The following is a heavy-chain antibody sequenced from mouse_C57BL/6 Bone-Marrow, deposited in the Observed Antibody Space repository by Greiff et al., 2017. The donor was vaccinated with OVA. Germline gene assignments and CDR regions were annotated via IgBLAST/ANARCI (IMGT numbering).Heavy chain of an antibody. CDR3: ARDYYGSRWFAY. CDR1: GFTFSDYY. J-gene: IGHJ3*01. Sequence: EVMLVESGGGLVQPGGSLKLSCAASGFTFSDYYMYWVRQTPEKRLEWVAYISNGGGSTYYPDTVKGRFTISRDNAKNTLYLQMSRLKSEDTAMYYCARDYYGSRWFAYWGQGTLVTVSA. D-gene: IGHD1-1*01. V-gene: IGHV5-12*01. CDR2: ISNGGGST.